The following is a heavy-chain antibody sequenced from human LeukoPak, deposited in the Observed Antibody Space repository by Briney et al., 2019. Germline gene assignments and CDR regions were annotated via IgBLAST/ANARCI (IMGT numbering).Heavy chain of an antibody. V-gene: IGHV3-64*01. CDR1: GFTFSSYA. CDR2: ISSNGGST. Sequence: GGSLRLSCAASGFTFSSYAMHWVRQAPGKGLEYVSAISSNGGSTYYATSVKGRFTISRDNSKNTLYLQMGSLRAEDMAVYYCARDRVGRRPHWIRSMDVWGKGTTVTVSS. J-gene: IGHJ6*03. D-gene: IGHD1-1*01. CDR3: ARDRVGRRPHWIRSMDV.